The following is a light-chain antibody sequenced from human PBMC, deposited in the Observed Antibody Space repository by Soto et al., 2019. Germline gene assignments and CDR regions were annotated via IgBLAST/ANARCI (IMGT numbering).Light chain of an antibody. CDR1: QSVLYSSNNKNY. CDR2: WAS. Sequence: DIVMTQSPDSLAVSLGERATINCKSSQSVLYSSNNKNYLAWYHQKPGQSPRLLLYWASTRESGVPDRFSGSGSGTEFTLIISSLQAEDAAVYYCQQNYNTPYTSGQRPKLQIK. J-gene: IGKJ2*01. V-gene: IGKV4-1*01. CDR3: QQNYNTPYT.